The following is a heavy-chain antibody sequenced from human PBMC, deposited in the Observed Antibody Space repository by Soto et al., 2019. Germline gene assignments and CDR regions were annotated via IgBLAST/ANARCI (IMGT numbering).Heavy chain of an antibody. CDR1: GFTFSTYS. D-gene: IGHD3-10*01. V-gene: IGHV3-23*01. Sequence: PGGSLRLSCASSGFTFSTYSMNWVRQAPGKGLEWVSAIGGSGGSTYYADSVKGRFTISRDNSKNTLYLQMNSLRAEDTAVYYCAKNPHNDYYGSGTPDYWGQGPLVTVSS. CDR2: IGGSGGST. CDR3: AKNPHNDYYGSGTPDY. J-gene: IGHJ4*02.